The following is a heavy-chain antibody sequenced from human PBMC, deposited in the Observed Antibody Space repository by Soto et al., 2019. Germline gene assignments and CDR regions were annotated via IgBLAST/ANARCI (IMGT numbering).Heavy chain of an antibody. D-gene: IGHD6-19*01. J-gene: IGHJ3*01. CDR1: GFSFSTYW. Sequence: PGGSLRLSCAASGFSFSTYWVEWVRQAPGKGLLWVSSLNGDASTANYADSVKGRFTISRDNAKNTLYLQMNSLRAEDTAMYYCAVMSSRSDVLDVWGQGTMVTVSS. CDR3: AVMSSRSDVLDV. V-gene: IGHV3-74*01. CDR2: LNGDASTA.